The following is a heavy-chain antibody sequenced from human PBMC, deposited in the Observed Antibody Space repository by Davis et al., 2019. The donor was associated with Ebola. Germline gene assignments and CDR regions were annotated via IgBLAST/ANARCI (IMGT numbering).Heavy chain of an antibody. V-gene: IGHV1-8*01. CDR2: MKPKSGNT. J-gene: IGHJ6*02. Sequence: AASVKVSCKASGHTFTSYDINWVRQATGQGLEWMGWMKPKSGNTGYAEKFQGRVTMTRNTSISTAYMELSSLRSEDTAVYYCARDLSASSSWYGVFYGMDVWGQGTTVTVSS. CDR3: ARDLSASSSWYGVFYGMDV. D-gene: IGHD6-13*01. CDR1: GHTFTSYD.